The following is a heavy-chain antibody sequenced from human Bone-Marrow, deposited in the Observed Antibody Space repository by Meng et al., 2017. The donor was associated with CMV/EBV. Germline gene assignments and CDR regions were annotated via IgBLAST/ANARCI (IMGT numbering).Heavy chain of an antibody. CDR3: STIEVYSSGWTPFRY. V-gene: IGHV3-66*01. J-gene: IGHJ4*02. CDR2: IYSDGST. D-gene: IGHD6-19*01. CDR1: EFTVNSKY. Sequence: EVQVVGSGGGLVQPWGSLSLSCAASEFTVNSKYMSWIRQTPGKGLEWLSVIYSDGSTYYADSVKGRFIISRDNSRNTVYLQMNSLRVEDTGVYYCSTIEVYSSGWTPFRYWGQGTLVTVPS.